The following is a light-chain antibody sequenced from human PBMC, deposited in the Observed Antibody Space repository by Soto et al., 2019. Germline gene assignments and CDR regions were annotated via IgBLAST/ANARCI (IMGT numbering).Light chain of an antibody. CDR1: QSVSSS. J-gene: IGKJ5*01. CDR2: GAS. Sequence: EIVLTQSQATLSVSPGERAPLSCRASQSVSSSLAWYQQKPGQAPRLLIYGASTRATGIPARFSGSGSGTEFTLTISSLQSEDFAIYYCQQYNNWPPITFGQGTRLEI. CDR3: QQYNNWPPIT. V-gene: IGKV3-15*01.